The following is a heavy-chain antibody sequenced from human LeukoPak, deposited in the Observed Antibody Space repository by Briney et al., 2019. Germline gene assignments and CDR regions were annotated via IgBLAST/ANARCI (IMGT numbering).Heavy chain of an antibody. CDR2: IKQDGSEK. D-gene: IGHD3-22*01. CDR3: ARGCDYDSSDYYMDY. Sequence: PGGSLRLSCAASGFTFSYYWMSWVRQAPGKGLEWVANIKQDGSEKDYVASVKGRSTVSRDNTKSSLYLQMSSLRAEDTAVYYCARGCDYDSSDYYMDYWGQGTLVTVSS. CDR1: GFTFSYYW. V-gene: IGHV3-7*04. J-gene: IGHJ4*02.